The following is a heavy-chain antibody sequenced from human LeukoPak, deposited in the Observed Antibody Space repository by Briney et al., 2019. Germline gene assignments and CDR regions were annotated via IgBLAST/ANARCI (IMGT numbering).Heavy chain of an antibody. CDR1: GGSFSGYY. V-gene: IGHV4-34*01. Sequence: SETLSLTCAVYGGSFSGYYWSWIRQPPGKGLEWIGEINHSGSTNYNPSLKSRVTISVDTSKNQFSLKLSSVTAADTAVYYCARLGEGYYYYYYMDVWGKGTTVTISS. J-gene: IGHJ6*03. D-gene: IGHD3-10*01. CDR2: INHSGST. CDR3: ARLGEGYYYYYYMDV.